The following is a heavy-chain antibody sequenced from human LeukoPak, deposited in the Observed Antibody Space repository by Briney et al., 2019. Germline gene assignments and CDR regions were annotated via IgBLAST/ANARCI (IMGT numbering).Heavy chain of an antibody. J-gene: IGHJ2*01. CDR1: GYSISSGYY. CDR3: ARLIKQWLVRRNWYFDL. D-gene: IGHD6-19*01. Sequence: SETLSLTCTVSGYSISSGYYWSWIRQPPGKGLEWIGEINHSGSTYYNPSLKSRVTISVDTSKNQFSLKLSSVTAADTAVYYCARLIKQWLVRRNWYFDLWGRGTLVTVSS. CDR2: INHSGST. V-gene: IGHV4-38-2*02.